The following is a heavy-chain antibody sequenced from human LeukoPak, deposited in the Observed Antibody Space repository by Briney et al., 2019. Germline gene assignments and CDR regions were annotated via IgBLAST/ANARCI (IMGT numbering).Heavy chain of an antibody. CDR2: IYYSGST. J-gene: IGHJ4*02. Sequence: SETLSLTCTVSGGSIRSYYWSWIRQPPGKGLEWIGYIYYSGSTNYNPSLKSRVTISIDTSKNQFSLKLSSVTAADTAVYYCAREMYDSGGYRVSYFDYWGQGTLVTVSS. CDR1: GGSIRSYY. CDR3: AREMYDSGGYRVSYFDY. D-gene: IGHD3-22*01. V-gene: IGHV4-59*12.